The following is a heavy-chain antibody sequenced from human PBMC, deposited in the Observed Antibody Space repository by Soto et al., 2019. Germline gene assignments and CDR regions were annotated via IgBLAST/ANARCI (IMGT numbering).Heavy chain of an antibody. V-gene: IGHV3-21*01. Sequence: EVQLVESGGGLVKPGGSLRLSCAASGFTFSSYSMNWVRQAPGKGLEWVSSISSSSSYIYYADSGKGRFTISRDNAKNSLYLQMNSLRAEDTAVYYCARDDYGDYNLDVWGKGTTVTVSS. CDR3: ARDDYGDYNLDV. CDR1: GFTFSSYS. J-gene: IGHJ6*03. CDR2: ISSSSSYI. D-gene: IGHD4-17*01.